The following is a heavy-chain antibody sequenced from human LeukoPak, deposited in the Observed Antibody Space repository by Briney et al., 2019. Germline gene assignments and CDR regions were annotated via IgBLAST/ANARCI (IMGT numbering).Heavy chain of an antibody. CDR3: ASEIHSGYDSRARQAFDI. J-gene: IGHJ3*02. D-gene: IGHD5-12*01. CDR2: IYYSGST. Sequence: PSETLSLTCTVSGGSISSGGYYWSWIRQHPGKGLEWIGYIYYSGSTYYNPSLKSRVTISVDTSKNQFSLKLSSVTAADTAVYYCASEIHSGYDSRARQAFDIWGQGTMVTVSS. CDR1: GGSISSGGYY. V-gene: IGHV4-31*03.